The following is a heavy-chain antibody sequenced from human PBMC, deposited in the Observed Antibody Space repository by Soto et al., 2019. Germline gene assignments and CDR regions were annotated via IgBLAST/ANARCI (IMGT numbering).Heavy chain of an antibody. J-gene: IGHJ4*02. Sequence: ASVKVSCKASGYTFTSYGISWVRQAPGQGLEWMGWISAYNGNTNYAQKLQGRVTMTTDTSTSTAYMELRSLRSDDTAVYYCAREFGGRYCSGGSCYIKKDFAYWGQGTLVTVSS. CDR3: AREFGGRYCSGGSCYIKKDFAY. D-gene: IGHD2-15*01. V-gene: IGHV1-18*01. CDR2: ISAYNGNT. CDR1: GYTFTSYG.